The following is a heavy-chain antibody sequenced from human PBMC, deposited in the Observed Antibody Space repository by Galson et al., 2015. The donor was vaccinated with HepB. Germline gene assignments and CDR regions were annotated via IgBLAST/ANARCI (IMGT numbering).Heavy chain of an antibody. CDR2: IWYDGSNK. D-gene: IGHD2-2*01. J-gene: IGHJ4*02. Sequence: SLRLSCAASGFTFSSYGMHWVRQAPGKGLEWVAVIWYDGSNKYYADSVKGRFTISRDNSKNTLYLQMNSLRAEDTAVYYCAREGSTSCLTDWGQGTLVTVSS. V-gene: IGHV3-33*01. CDR3: AREGSTSCLTD. CDR1: GFTFSSYG.